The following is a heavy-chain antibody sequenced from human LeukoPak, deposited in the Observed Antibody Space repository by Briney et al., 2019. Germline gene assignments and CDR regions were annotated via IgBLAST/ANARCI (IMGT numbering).Heavy chain of an antibody. CDR1: GFTFSDYY. CDR3: ARDRIKGLLWFGESLYWYFDL. D-gene: IGHD3-10*01. J-gene: IGHJ2*01. V-gene: IGHV3-11*01. CDR2: ISSSGSTI. Sequence: GGSLRLSCAASGFTFSDYYMSWIRQAPGKGLEWVSYISSSGSTIYYADSVKGRFTISRDNAKNSLYLQMNSLRAEDTAVYYCARDRIKGLLWFGESLYWYFDLWGRGTLVTVSS.